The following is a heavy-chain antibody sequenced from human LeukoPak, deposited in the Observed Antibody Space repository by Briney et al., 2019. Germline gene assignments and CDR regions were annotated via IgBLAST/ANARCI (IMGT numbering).Heavy chain of an antibody. V-gene: IGHV3-7*01. J-gene: IGHJ6*02. Sequence: GGSLRLSCTASGFTFSTYWMSWVRQAPGKGLEWVANTREDGSEKYYVDSVKGRFTISRDNAKNSLYLQMNSLRAEDTAVYYCASFNYYYGMDVWGQGTTVTVSS. CDR2: TREDGSEK. CDR3: ASFNYYYGMDV. CDR1: GFTFSTYW.